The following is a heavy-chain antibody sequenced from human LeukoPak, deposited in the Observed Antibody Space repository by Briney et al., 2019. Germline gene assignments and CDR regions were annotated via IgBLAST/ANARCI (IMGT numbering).Heavy chain of an antibody. Sequence: GGSLRLSCATSGFTFSNYWMSWVRQAPGKGLEWVANIKLDGSGKDYVDSVKGRFTISRDNAKNSLYLQMNSLRAEDTAVYYCARGYYDILTGSPGYYYGMDVWGQGTTVTVSS. J-gene: IGHJ6*02. CDR3: ARGYYDILTGSPGYYYGMDV. D-gene: IGHD3-9*01. V-gene: IGHV3-7*01. CDR1: GFTFSNYW. CDR2: IKLDGSGK.